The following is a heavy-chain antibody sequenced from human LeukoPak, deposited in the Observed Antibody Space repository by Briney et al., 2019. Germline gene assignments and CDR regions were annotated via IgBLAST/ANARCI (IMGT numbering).Heavy chain of an antibody. V-gene: IGHV3-30-3*01. CDR1: GFTFSSYA. J-gene: IGHJ4*02. CDR2: ISFDGNNK. CDR3: ARALNIAAAGSYFDC. Sequence: GGSLRLSCAASGFTFSSYAMHWVRHAPGKGLEWAAVISFDGNNKYYADSVKGRFTISRDNSKNTLYLQMNSLRAEDTAVYYCARALNIAAAGSYFDCWGQGTLVTVSS. D-gene: IGHD6-13*01.